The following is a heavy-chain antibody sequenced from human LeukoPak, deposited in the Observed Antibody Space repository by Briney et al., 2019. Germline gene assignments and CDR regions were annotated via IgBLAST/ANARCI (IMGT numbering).Heavy chain of an antibody. CDR3: ARDFPYYYDISGYYQDY. V-gene: IGHV3-30*04. D-gene: IGHD3-22*01. Sequence: PGGSLRLSCAASRFTFNTYNMHWVRQAPGKGLEWVAIISYDGSDKYYADSVRGRFTISRDNSKNILYLQMNTLRAEDTAVYYCARDFPYYYDISGYYQDYWGQGTLVTVSS. CDR2: ISYDGSDK. CDR1: RFTFNTYN. J-gene: IGHJ4*02.